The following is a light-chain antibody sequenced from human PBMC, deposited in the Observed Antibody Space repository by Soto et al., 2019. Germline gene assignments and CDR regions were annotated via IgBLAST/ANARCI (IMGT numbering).Light chain of an antibody. CDR1: QVFSSSY. Sequence: IVLTQSPGTLSLSPGERATLSCRASQVFSSSYLAWYQQKPGQAPRLLIYGASGRATGIPDRFSGSGSGTDFTLTISRLEPEDFAVYYCQQYGSSPMYTFGQGTKLEIK. CDR3: QQYGSSPMYT. J-gene: IGKJ2*01. V-gene: IGKV3-20*01. CDR2: GAS.